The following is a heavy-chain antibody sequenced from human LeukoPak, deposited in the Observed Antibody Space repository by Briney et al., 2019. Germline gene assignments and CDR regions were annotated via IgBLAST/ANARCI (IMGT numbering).Heavy chain of an antibody. CDR3: AKGPSRSGSESI. J-gene: IGHJ3*02. CDR1: GFTFSSYG. CDR2: IRYDGSNK. Sequence: GGSLRLSCAASGFTFSSYGMHWVRQAPGKGLEWVAFIRYDGSNKYYADSVKGRFTISRDNPKNTLYLQMNSLRAEDTAVYYCAKGPSRSGSESIWGQGTMVTVSS. V-gene: IGHV3-30*02. D-gene: IGHD1-26*01.